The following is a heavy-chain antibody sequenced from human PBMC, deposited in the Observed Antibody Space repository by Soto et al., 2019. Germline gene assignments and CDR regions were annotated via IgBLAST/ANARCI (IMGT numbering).Heavy chain of an antibody. Sequence: QVQLVESGGGVVQPGRSLRLSCAASGFTFSSYGMHWVRQAPGKGLEWVAVISYDGSNKYYADSVKGRFTISRDNSKNTLYLQMNSLRAEDTAVYYCAKDPHDYGDYVGYWGQGTLVTVSS. V-gene: IGHV3-30*18. CDR2: ISYDGSNK. D-gene: IGHD4-17*01. CDR1: GFTFSSYG. CDR3: AKDPHDYGDYVGY. J-gene: IGHJ4*02.